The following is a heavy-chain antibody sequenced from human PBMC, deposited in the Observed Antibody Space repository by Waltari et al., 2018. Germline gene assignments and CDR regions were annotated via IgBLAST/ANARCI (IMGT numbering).Heavy chain of an antibody. D-gene: IGHD3-22*01. V-gene: IGHV3-30*09. CDR2: ISYNERNI. CDR1: EFTFSSYA. Sequence: QVQLVESGGGVVQPGRSLRLSCAASEFTFSSYARHLVRQAPGKGLDWVAVISYNERNISYVDSVKGRFAISRYNSKKMLYLQMNSLRAEDTAVYYCARDYCDRTNCHGMDVWGQGTTVTVSS. CDR3: ARDYCDRTNCHGMDV. J-gene: IGHJ6*02.